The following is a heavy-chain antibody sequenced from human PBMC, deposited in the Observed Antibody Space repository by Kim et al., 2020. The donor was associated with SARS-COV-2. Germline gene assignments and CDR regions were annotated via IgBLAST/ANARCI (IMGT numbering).Heavy chain of an antibody. CDR3: ARGGYSSSWSIGEAFDF. V-gene: IGHV3-30*04. Sequence: GGSLRLSCAASGFNFSDFAFNWVRQAPGKGLEWVAVISDDANNKYDAESVKGRFTISRDNSKNTLYLQMNSLRAEDTAVYYCARGGYSSSWSIGEAFDFWGQGTRVTVSS. CDR2: ISDDANNK. D-gene: IGHD6-13*01. CDR1: GFNFSDFA. J-gene: IGHJ3*01.